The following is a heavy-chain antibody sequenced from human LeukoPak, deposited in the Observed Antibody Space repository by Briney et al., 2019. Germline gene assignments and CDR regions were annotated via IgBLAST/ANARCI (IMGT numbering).Heavy chain of an antibody. CDR2: ISRDGTNK. J-gene: IGHJ5*02. CDR1: GFDFSNYG. Sequence: PGGSLRLSCAASGFDFSNYGIHWVRQAPGKRLEWVALISRDGTNKFYADSVKGRFTISRDNSKNTLYLQMNSLRAEDTAVYYCARGGSGRNWFDPWGQGTLVTVSS. D-gene: IGHD1-26*01. CDR3: ARGGSGRNWFDP. V-gene: IGHV3-30*03.